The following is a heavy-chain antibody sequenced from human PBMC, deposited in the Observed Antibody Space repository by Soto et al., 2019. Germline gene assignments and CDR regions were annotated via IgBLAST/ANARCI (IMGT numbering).Heavy chain of an antibody. Sequence: GGSLRLSCAASGFTFSDYYMIWIRQAPGKGLEWVSYITSNSGSSTYYADSVKGRFTISRDNAKYSLYLQMNSLRAEDTAVYYCARGHWQLELWGQGALVTVSS. CDR2: ITSNSGSST. D-gene: IGHD6-13*01. J-gene: IGHJ5*02. CDR1: GFTFSDYY. V-gene: IGHV3-11*01. CDR3: ARGHWQLEL.